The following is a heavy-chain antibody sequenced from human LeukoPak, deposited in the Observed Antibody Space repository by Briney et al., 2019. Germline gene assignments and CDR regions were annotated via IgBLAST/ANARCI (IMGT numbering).Heavy chain of an antibody. CDR2: IYYSGDT. CDR3: ARSAVPGHWLFDL. Sequence: SETLSLTCTVSGDSISNYYWSWIRQPPGKGLEWIGYIYYSGDTNFNPSLKSRVTISLDTSKNKFSLKLSSVTAADTAVYYCARSAVPGHWLFDLWGRGTLVTVSS. D-gene: IGHD6-19*01. V-gene: IGHV4-59*08. CDR1: GDSISNYY. J-gene: IGHJ2*01.